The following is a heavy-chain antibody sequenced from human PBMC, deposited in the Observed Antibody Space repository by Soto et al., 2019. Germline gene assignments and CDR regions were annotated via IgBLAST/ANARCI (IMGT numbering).Heavy chain of an antibody. CDR3: ASYIAAAGTALAGRGEEEVDWYFDL. V-gene: IGHV3-30*03. D-gene: IGHD6-13*01. J-gene: IGHJ2*01. CDR1: GFTFSSYG. CDR2: ISYDGSNK. Sequence: QVQLVESGGGVVQPGRSLRLSCAASGFTFSSYGMHWVRQAPGKGLEWVAVISYDGSNKYYADSVKGRFTISRDNSKNTLYLQMNSLRAEDTAVYYCASYIAAAGTALAGRGEEEVDWYFDLWGRGTLVTVSS.